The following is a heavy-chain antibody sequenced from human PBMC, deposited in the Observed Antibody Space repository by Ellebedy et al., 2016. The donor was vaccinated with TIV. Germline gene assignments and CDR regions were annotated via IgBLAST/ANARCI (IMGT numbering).Heavy chain of an antibody. D-gene: IGHD4-17*01. V-gene: IGHV3-21*01. CDR3: ARDVTTVTTGAFDI. J-gene: IGHJ3*02. Sequence: PGGSLRLSCAASGFTFSSYSMNWVRQAPGKGLEWVSSISSSSSYIYYADSVKGRFTISRDNAKNSLYLQMNSLRAEDTAVYYCARDVTTVTTGAFDIWGQGTMVTVSS. CDR1: GFTFSSYS. CDR2: ISSSSSYI.